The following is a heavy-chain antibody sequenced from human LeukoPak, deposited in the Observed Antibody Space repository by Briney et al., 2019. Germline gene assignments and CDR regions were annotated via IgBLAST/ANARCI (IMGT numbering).Heavy chain of an antibody. CDR2: IKYDGSKI. Sequence: GGSLRLSCETSGFTFSHYGIHWVRQVPGMGLEWVAFIKYDGSKIYYAESVQGRFTISRDNSKNNLFLQMTRMRPQDTAVYYCATDRIPSATALANWGQGTLVTVSS. CDR1: GFTFSHYG. J-gene: IGHJ4*02. V-gene: IGHV3-30*02. CDR3: ATDRIPSATALAN. D-gene: IGHD2/OR15-2a*01.